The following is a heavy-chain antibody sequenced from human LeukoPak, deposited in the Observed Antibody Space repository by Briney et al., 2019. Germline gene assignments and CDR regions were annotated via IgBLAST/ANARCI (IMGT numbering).Heavy chain of an antibody. CDR2: FDPEDGET. Sequence: ASVKVSCKASGYTFTNYGISWVRQAPGKGLEWMGGFDPEDGETIYAQKFQGRVTMTEDTSTDTAYMELSSLRSEDTAVYYCATVKRELLLVPHEVPFDYWGQGTLVTVSS. D-gene: IGHD1-26*01. J-gene: IGHJ4*02. CDR3: ATVKRELLLVPHEVPFDY. CDR1: GYTFTNYG. V-gene: IGHV1-24*01.